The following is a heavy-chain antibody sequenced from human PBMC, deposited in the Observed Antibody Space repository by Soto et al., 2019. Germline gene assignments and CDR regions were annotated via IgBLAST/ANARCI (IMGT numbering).Heavy chain of an antibody. CDR1: GYTFTGYY. CDR2: INPDSGGT. J-gene: IGHJ4*02. D-gene: IGHD5-18*01. V-gene: IGHV1-2*04. CDR3: ARDRAVDTAMVTGYFDY. Sequence: ASVKVSCKASGYTFTGYYMHWVRQAPGRGLEWMGWINPDSGGTNYAQNFQGWVAMTRDTSISTAYIELSRLRSDDTAVYYCARDRAVDTAMVTGYFDYWGLGTLVTVSS.